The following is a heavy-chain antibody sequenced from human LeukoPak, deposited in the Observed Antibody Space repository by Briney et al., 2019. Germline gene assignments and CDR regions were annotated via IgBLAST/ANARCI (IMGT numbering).Heavy chain of an antibody. CDR3: ARGTGSLDH. J-gene: IGHJ4*02. D-gene: IGHD1-26*01. V-gene: IGHV6-1*01. CDR2: TFYRSKWFN. CDR1: GDSVSSKSAS. Sequence: SQTLSLTCAISGDSVSSKSASWNWFRQSPSRGLEWLGRTFYRSKWFNDYALSVKSRITINPETSKNQFSLHLTSVTPDDTAVYYCARGTGSLDHWGQGTLVTVSS.